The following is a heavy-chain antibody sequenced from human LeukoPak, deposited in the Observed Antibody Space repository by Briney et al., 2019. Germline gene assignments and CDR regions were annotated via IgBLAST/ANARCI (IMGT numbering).Heavy chain of an antibody. CDR2: IYWNDDN. CDR3: AHYGDYRFLYYFDY. Sequence: ESGPTLVKPTQTLTLTCTFSGFSLSTSGVGVGWIRQPPGKAPEWLALIYWNDDNRYSPSLKTRLTITKDTSKNQVVLTMTKMDPVDTATYYCAHYGDYRFLYYFDYWGQGTLVTVSS. V-gene: IGHV2-5*01. CDR1: GFSLSTSGVG. J-gene: IGHJ4*02. D-gene: IGHD4-17*01.